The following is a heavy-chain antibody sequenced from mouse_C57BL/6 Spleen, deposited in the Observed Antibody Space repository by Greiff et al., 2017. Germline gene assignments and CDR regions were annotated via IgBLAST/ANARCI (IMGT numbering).Heavy chain of an antibody. D-gene: IGHD1-1*01. CDR3: ARPQYYGSSYAMDY. Sequence: QVQLQQSGAELVKPGASVKLSCKASGYTFTSYWMQWVKQRPGQGLEWIGEIDPSDSYTNYNQKFKGKATLTVDTSSSTAYMQLSSLTSEDSAVYYCARPQYYGSSYAMDYWGQGTSVTVSS. J-gene: IGHJ4*01. V-gene: IGHV1-50*01. CDR2: IDPSDSYT. CDR1: GYTFTSYW.